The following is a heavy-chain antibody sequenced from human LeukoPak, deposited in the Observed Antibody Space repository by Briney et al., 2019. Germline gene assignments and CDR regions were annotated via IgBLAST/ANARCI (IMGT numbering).Heavy chain of an antibody. CDR3: AREAGSGWYLMRY. D-gene: IGHD6-19*01. V-gene: IGHV3-48*04. CDR2: ISSSGSTI. J-gene: IGHJ4*02. CDR1: GFTFSRYS. Sequence: GGSLRLSCAASGFTFSRYSMNWVRQAPGKGLEWVSYISSSGSTIYYADSVKGRFTISRDNAKNSLYLQMNSLRAEDTAVYYCAREAGSGWYLMRYWGQGTLVTVSS.